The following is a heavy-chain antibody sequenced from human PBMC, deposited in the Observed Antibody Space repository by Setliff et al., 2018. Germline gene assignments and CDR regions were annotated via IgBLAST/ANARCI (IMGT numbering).Heavy chain of an antibody. J-gene: IGHJ4*02. CDR2: INQDGGAK. CDR3: FTGRGY. V-gene: IGHV3-7*01. CDR1: GFTFSSFW. D-gene: IGHD3-10*01. Sequence: PGGSLRLSCAASGFTFSSFWMSWVRQAPGKGLEWVANINQDGGAKYYVDSVRGRFTISRDNAKTSLYLQMNSLRVEDTAVYYCFTGRGYGGQGTQVTVSS.